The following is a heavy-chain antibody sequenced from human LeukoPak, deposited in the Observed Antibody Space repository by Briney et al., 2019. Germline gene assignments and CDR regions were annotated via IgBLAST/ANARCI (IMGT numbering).Heavy chain of an antibody. V-gene: IGHV4-30-2*01. CDR1: GGSISSGGYS. Sequence: PSQTLSLTCAVSGGSISSGGYSWSCIRQPPGKGLEWIGYIYHSGSTYYNPSLKSRVTISVDRSKNQFSLKLSSVTAADTAEYYCARGPGIAAAQGTPPHYWGQGTLVTVSS. J-gene: IGHJ4*02. D-gene: IGHD6-13*01. CDR3: ARGPGIAAAQGTPPHY. CDR2: IYHSGST.